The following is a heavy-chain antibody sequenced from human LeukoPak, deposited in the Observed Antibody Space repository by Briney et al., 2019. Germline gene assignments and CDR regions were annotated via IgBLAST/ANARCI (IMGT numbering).Heavy chain of an antibody. CDR1: GGSISSYY. Sequence: PSETLSLTCKVSGGSISSYYWSWIRQPPGKALEWIGYIYYSGSTNYNPSLKSRVTISVDTSKNQFSLKLRSVAAADTAVYYCARESLNAGFDYWGQGTLVTVSS. CDR2: IYYSGST. V-gene: IGHV4-59*01. D-gene: IGHD2-8*01. J-gene: IGHJ4*02. CDR3: ARESLNAGFDY.